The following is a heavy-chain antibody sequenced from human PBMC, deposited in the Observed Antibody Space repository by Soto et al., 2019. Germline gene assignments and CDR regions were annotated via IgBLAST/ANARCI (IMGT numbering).Heavy chain of an antibody. CDR1: GYTFTSYG. CDR3: ARVSGDIVIMVYDLGDAFDI. J-gene: IGHJ3*02. D-gene: IGHD2-8*01. CDR2: ISAYNGNT. Sequence: ASVKVSCKASGYTFTSYGISWVRQAPGQGLEWMGWISAYNGNTNYAQKLQGRVTMTTDTSTSTAYMELRSLRSDDTAVYYCARVSGDIVIMVYDLGDAFDIWGQGTMVTVSS. V-gene: IGHV1-18*04.